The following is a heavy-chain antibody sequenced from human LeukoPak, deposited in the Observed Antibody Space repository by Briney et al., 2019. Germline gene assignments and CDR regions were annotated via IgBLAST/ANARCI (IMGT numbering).Heavy chain of an antibody. Sequence: PGGSLRLSCAASGFTFSDFYMTWIRQAPGKRLEWISYITSAGSTYYAGSVKGRFTISRDNAKTSLFLQVNNLGAEDTAVYYCARDRGPRRSSPNSGAFDIWGQGTMVTVSS. V-gene: IGHV3-11*04. CDR2: ITSAGST. CDR1: GFTFSDFY. CDR3: ARDRGPRRSSPNSGAFDI. D-gene: IGHD6-6*01. J-gene: IGHJ3*02.